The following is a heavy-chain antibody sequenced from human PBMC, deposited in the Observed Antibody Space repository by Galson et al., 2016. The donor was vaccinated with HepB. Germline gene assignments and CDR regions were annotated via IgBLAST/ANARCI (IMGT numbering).Heavy chain of an antibody. CDR1: GFTFSSYA. CDR3: AKDLRRYVAWSLPGHPGRVCLFDY. J-gene: IGHJ4*02. D-gene: IGHD4-23*01. Sequence: SLRLSCAASGFTFSSYAMSWVRQAPGKGLEWVATISGSGGRTYYADSVKGRFTISRDYSKNTLYLQMNSLRDEDTALYYCAKDLRRYVAWSLPGHPGRVCLFDYWGQGSLVTVSS. V-gene: IGHV3-23*01. CDR2: ISGSGGRT.